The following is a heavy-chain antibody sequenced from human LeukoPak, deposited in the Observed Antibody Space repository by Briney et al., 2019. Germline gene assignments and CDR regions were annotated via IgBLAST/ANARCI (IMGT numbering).Heavy chain of an antibody. CDR1: GFTFSSYE. CDR3: ARDPDCTSGVCYTFFDY. CDR2: ISSSGRTA. D-gene: IGHD2-8*01. Sequence: GGSLRLSCVASGFTFSSYEMNWVRQTPGKGLEWVSYISSSGRTAYYADSVKGRFTISRDNSKNTLYLQMNSLRAEDTAVYYCARDPDCTSGVCYTFFDYWGQGTLVTVSS. J-gene: IGHJ4*02. V-gene: IGHV3-48*03.